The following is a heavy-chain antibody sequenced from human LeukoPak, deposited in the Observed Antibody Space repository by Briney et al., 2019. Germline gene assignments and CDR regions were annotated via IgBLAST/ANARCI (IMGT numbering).Heavy chain of an antibody. V-gene: IGHV4-59*08. CDR3: ARLNCSGGSCYPYYYYYYMDV. Sequence: SETLSLTCTVSGGSISSYYWNWIRQPPGPGQEWIGIIYYSGSTNYNPYLTRRVTISVDTSKNHFSLKLSSVTAADTVVYYCARLNCSGGSCYPYYYYYYMDVWGKGTTVTVSS. D-gene: IGHD2-15*01. J-gene: IGHJ6*03. CDR2: IYYSGST. CDR1: GGSISSYY.